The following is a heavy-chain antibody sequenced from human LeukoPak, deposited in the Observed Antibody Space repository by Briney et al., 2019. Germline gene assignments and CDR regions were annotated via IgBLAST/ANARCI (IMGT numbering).Heavy chain of an antibody. CDR2: IYYSGST. CDR3: ARHHAGLYCSSTSCLNWFDP. CDR1: GGSISSSSYY. J-gene: IGHJ5*02. Sequence: PSETLSLTCTVSGGSISSSSYYWGWIRQPQGKGLEWIGSIYYSGSTYYNPSLKSRVTISVDTSKNQFSLKLSSVTAADTAVYYCARHHAGLYCSSTSCLNWFDPWGQGTLVTVSS. D-gene: IGHD2-2*01. V-gene: IGHV4-39*01.